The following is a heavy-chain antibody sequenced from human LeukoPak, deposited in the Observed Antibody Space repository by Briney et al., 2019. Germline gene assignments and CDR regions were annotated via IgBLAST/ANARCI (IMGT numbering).Heavy chain of an antibody. CDR3: ARDRSSSWYGGKRIDC. J-gene: IGHJ4*02. CDR2: ISSSSSYI. Sequence: GGSLRLSCAASGFTFSSYSMNWVRQAPGKGLEWVSSISSSSSYIYYADSVKGRFTISRDNAKKSLYLQMNSLRAEDTAVYYCARDRSSSWYGGKRIDCWGGGTLVTVCS. CDR1: GFTFSSYS. D-gene: IGHD6-13*01. V-gene: IGHV3-21*01.